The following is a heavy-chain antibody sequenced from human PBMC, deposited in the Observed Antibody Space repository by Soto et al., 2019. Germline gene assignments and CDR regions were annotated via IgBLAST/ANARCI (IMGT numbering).Heavy chain of an antibody. Sequence: ASVKVSCKASGYTFTSYGISWVRQAPGQGLEWMGWISAYNGNTNYAQKFQGRVTMTRDTSTSTVYMELSSLRSEDTAVYYCARDRRYDFWSKGDAFDIWGQGTMVTVSS. V-gene: IGHV1-18*01. D-gene: IGHD3-3*01. CDR1: GYTFTSYG. J-gene: IGHJ3*02. CDR2: ISAYNGNT. CDR3: ARDRRYDFWSKGDAFDI.